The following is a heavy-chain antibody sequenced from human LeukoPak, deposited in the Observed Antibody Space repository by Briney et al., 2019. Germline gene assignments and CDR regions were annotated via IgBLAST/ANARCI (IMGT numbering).Heavy chain of an antibody. CDR1: GFTFSKHW. V-gene: IGHV3-74*01. Sequence: GGSLRLSCAASGFTFSKHWMHWVRQAPGKGLVWVSRINSDGSSTSYADSVKGRFTISRDNAKNTLYLQMNSLRAEDTAVYYCARVRNVLAYCGGDCSDSYFDYWGQGTLVTVSS. CDR3: ARVRNVLAYCGGDCSDSYFDY. CDR2: INSDGSST. J-gene: IGHJ4*02. D-gene: IGHD2-21*02.